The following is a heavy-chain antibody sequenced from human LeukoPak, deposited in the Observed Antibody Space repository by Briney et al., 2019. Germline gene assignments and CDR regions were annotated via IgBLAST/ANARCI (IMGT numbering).Heavy chain of an antibody. J-gene: IGHJ4*02. CDR1: RFTFSSYG. D-gene: IGHD4-11*01. CDR3: AKVGLTVTPLLYYFDY. V-gene: IGHV3-30*18. Sequence: GRSLRLSCAASRFTFSSYGMHWVRQAPGKGLEWVAVISYDGSNKFYADSVKGRFTISRDNAKNTLYLQMNSLRAEDTGVYYWAKVGLTVTPLLYYFDYWGQGTMVTVSS. CDR2: ISYDGSNK.